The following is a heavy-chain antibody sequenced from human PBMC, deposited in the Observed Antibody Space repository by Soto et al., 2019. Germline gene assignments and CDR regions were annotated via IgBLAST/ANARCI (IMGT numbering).Heavy chain of an antibody. V-gene: IGHV4-38-2*02. CDR2: ISYSART. CDR3: TREAGAPSVRFAS. D-gene: IGHD3-10*01. J-gene: IGHJ4*02. Sequence: SETLSLTCGVSGYSITSGFYWGWVSQSPGKGLVWIGSISYSARTFYNTPPPSRLSIAVDTTTNNFSLRLTSVTAADAAPHYYTREAGAPSVRFASGSEGPLVT. CDR1: GYSITSGFY.